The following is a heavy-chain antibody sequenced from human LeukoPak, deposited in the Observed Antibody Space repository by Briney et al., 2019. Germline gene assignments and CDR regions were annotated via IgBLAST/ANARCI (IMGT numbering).Heavy chain of an antibody. V-gene: IGHV4-39*07. CDR2: IHYSGIP. D-gene: IGHD3-22*01. J-gene: IGHJ5*02. Sequence: TTSETLSLTCTVSGDSIISDDYYWAWIRQPPGKGLEWIGSIHYSGIPYYSASLKSRVTISIDTSKSQFSLKVNSVTAADTAVYYCARDSRYDSTGHSPWGQGSLVTVSS. CDR3: ARDSRYDSTGHSP. CDR1: GDSIISDDYY.